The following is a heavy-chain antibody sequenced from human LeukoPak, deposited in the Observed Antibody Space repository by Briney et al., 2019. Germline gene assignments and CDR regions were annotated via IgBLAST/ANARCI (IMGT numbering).Heavy chain of an antibody. CDR3: ARGGGGFTIPVFYDY. Sequence: PSETLSLTCAVYGGSFSGYYWSWIRQPPGKGLEWIGEINHSGSTNYNPSLKSRVTISVDTSKNQFSLKLSSVTAADTAVYYCARGGGGFTIPVFYDYWGQGTLVTVSS. D-gene: IGHD2-21*01. V-gene: IGHV4-34*01. CDR2: INHSGST. J-gene: IGHJ4*02. CDR1: GGSFSGYY.